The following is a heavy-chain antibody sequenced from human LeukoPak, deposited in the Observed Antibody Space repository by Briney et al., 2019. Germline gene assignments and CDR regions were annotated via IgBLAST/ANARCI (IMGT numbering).Heavy chain of an antibody. Sequence: SETLSLTCTVSGGSISSSSYYWGWIRQPPGKGLEWIGSIYYSGSTYYNPSLNSRVTISVDTSKNQFSLKLSSVTVADTAVYYCARGRSSRNIVLMVYERVRSYMDVWGKGTTVTVSS. J-gene: IGHJ6*03. D-gene: IGHD2-8*01. V-gene: IGHV4-39*07. CDR1: GGSISSSSYY. CDR2: IYYSGST. CDR3: ARGRSSRNIVLMVYERVRSYMDV.